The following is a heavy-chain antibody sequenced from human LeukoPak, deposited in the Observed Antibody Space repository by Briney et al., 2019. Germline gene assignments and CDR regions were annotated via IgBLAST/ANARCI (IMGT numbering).Heavy chain of an antibody. CDR2: ISGSGDRT. V-gene: IGHV3-23*01. D-gene: IGHD2-2*03. J-gene: IGHJ5*02. CDR1: GFTFSSYG. Sequence: GGSLRLSCAASGFTFSSYGMSWVRQAPGKGLEWVSDISGSGDRTDYADSVKGRLTISRDNSKDPVYLEMNSVRAEDTAIYYCAKRGYCSGITCYLNYFDPWGQGTLVTVSS. CDR3: AKRGYCSGITCYLNYFDP.